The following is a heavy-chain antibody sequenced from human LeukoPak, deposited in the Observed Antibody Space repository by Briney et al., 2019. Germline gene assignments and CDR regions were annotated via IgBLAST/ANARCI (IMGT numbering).Heavy chain of an antibody. Sequence: ASVKVSCKASGYTSNNYYMHWVRQAPGQGLEWMGIINPSGGTSYAQKFQGRVTMTEDTSTDTAYMELSSLRSEDTAVYYCATDRSSGWYLGYWGQGTLVTVSS. CDR3: ATDRSSGWYLGY. D-gene: IGHD6-19*01. J-gene: IGHJ4*02. CDR1: GYTSNNYY. CDR2: INPSGGT. V-gene: IGHV1-46*02.